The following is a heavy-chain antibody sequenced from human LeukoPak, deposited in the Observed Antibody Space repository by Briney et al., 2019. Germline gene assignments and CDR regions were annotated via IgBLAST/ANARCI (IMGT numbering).Heavy chain of an antibody. CDR2: ISSSGTTI. J-gene: IGHJ4*02. D-gene: IGHD6-13*01. CDR1: GFTFSDYY. Sequence: GGSLRLSCAASGFTFSDYYMSWIRQAPGKGLEWVSYISSSGTTIYYADSVKGRFTISRDNAKNSLYLQMNSLRAEDTAVYYCARAGHSSRKDFDYWGQGTLVTVSS. V-gene: IGHV3-11*04. CDR3: ARAGHSSRKDFDY.